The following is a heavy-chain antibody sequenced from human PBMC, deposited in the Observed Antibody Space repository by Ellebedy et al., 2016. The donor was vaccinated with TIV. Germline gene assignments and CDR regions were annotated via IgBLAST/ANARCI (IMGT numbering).Heavy chain of an antibody. CDR3: SRLRSKEGGWLGTCDY. D-gene: IGHD6-19*01. CDR2: IYYSGST. Sequence: SETLSLXXTVSAGSISSGDYYWRWIRQPPGKGLEWIGYIYYSGSTYYNPSLKSRVTISVDTSKNQFSLKLSSVTAADTAVYYSSRLRSKEGGWLGTCDYWGQGTLVTVSS. J-gene: IGHJ4*02. V-gene: IGHV4-30-4*01. CDR1: AGSISSGDYY.